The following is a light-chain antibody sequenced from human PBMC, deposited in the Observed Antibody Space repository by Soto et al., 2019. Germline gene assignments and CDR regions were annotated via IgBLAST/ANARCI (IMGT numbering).Light chain of an antibody. CDR3: QQYNSYSRT. Sequence: DIQMTQSPSNLSASVLYRVTITCRASQSISSWLAWYQQKPGKAPKLLIYDASTLESGVPSRFSGSESGTEFTLTISSLQPDDFATYYCQQYNSYSRTFGQGTKVDIK. J-gene: IGKJ1*01. CDR1: QSISSW. CDR2: DAS. V-gene: IGKV1-5*01.